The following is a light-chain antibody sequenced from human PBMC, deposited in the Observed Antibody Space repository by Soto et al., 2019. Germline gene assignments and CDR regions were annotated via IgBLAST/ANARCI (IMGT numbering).Light chain of an antibody. CDR2: DDN. CDR3: GSWDSSLSAYV. J-gene: IGLJ1*01. V-gene: IGLV1-51*01. CDR1: NSNIGGNS. Sequence: QSVLTQPPSASGTPGQRVTISCFGSNSNIGGNSVSWYQQLPGTAPKLLIYDDNKRPSGIPDRFSGSKSGTSATLGITGFQTGDEADYYCGSWDSSLSAYVFGTGTKLTVL.